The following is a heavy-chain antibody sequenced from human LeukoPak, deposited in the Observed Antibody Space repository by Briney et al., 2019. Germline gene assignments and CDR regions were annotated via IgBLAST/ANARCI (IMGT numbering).Heavy chain of an antibody. J-gene: IGHJ5*02. Sequence: ASVKVSCKASGYTFNNYDVNWVRQAPGQGLEWMGGIIPIFGTANYAQKFQGRVTITTDESTSAAYMELSSLRSEDTAVYYCARADSVVPAAYNWFDPWGQGTLVTVSS. D-gene: IGHD2-2*01. CDR1: GYTFNNYD. CDR3: ARADSVVPAAYNWFDP. CDR2: IIPIFGTA. V-gene: IGHV1-69*05.